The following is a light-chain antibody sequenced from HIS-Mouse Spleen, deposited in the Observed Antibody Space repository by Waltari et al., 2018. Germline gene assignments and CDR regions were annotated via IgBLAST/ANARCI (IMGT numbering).Light chain of an antibody. V-gene: IGLV2-11*01. J-gene: IGLJ1*01. CDR2: DVS. CDR1: SSDVGGYNY. CDR3: CSYAGSYPYV. Sequence: QSALTQPRSVSGSPGQSVTISCTGTSSDVGGYNYVSWYQQHPGKAPKLMIYDVSKRPSRVPDRFSGSKSGNTASLTISGLQAEDEADYYCCSYAGSYPYVFGTGTKVTVL.